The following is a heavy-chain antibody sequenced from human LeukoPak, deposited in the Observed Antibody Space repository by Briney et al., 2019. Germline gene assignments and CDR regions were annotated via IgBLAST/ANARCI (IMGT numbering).Heavy chain of an antibody. V-gene: IGHV3-7*01. D-gene: IGHD2-15*01. Sequence: GGSLRLSCVASGFTLSRHWMSWVRQAPGSGLEWVANIKKDGSEKNYVDSVKGRFTISRDNAKNLVYLQMTSLRVEDTATYYCAREGSGYDYWGQGTLVVVSS. CDR1: GFTLSRHW. CDR2: IKKDGSEK. J-gene: IGHJ4*02. CDR3: AREGSGYDY.